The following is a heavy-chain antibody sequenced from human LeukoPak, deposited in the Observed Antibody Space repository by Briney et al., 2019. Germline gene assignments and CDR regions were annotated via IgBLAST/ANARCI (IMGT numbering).Heavy chain of an antibody. J-gene: IGHJ5*02. V-gene: IGHV3-66*01. D-gene: IGHD6-19*01. CDR3: ARDMISGWLRWFDP. CDR1: GFTVSSNY. Sequence: GGSLRLSRAASGFTVSSNYMSWVRQAPGKGLEWVSVIYSGGSTYYADSVKGRFTISRDNSKNTLYLQMNSLRAEDTAVYYCARDMISGWLRWFDPWGQGTLVTVSS. CDR2: IYSGGST.